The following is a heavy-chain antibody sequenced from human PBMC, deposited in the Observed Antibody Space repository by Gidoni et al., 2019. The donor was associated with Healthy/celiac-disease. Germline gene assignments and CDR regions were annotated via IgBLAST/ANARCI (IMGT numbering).Heavy chain of an antibody. Sequence: EVQLVESGGGLVKPGGSLRLSCAASGFTFSSYSMNCVRQAPGKGLEWVSSISSSSSYIYYADSVKGRFTISRDNAKNSLYLQMNSLRAEDTAVYYCARNGGYYSYFDYWGQGTLVTVSS. CDR2: ISSSSSYI. J-gene: IGHJ4*02. CDR1: GFTFSSYS. V-gene: IGHV3-21*01. D-gene: IGHD3-22*01. CDR3: ARNGGYYSYFDY.